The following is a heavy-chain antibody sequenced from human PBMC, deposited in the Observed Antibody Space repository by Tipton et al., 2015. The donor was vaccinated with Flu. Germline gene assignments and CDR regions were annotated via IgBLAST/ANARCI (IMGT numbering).Heavy chain of an antibody. CDR2: ISWDGGST. V-gene: IGHV3-43D*03. CDR1: GFTFADYA. D-gene: IGHD3-22*01. J-gene: IGHJ4*02. CDR3: AKDSQWYYDSSGYSANYFDY. Sequence: SLRLSCAASGFTFADYAMHWVRQAPGKGLEWVSLISWDGGSTYYADSVKGRFTISRDNSKNSLYLQMNSLRAEDTALYYCAKDSQWYYDSSGYSANYFDYWGQGTLVTVSS.